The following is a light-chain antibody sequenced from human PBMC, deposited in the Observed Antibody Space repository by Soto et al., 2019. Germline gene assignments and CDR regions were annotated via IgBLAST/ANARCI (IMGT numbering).Light chain of an antibody. CDR1: SSDVGGYNY. Sequence: QSALTQPPSASGSPGQSVTISCTGTSSDVGGYNYVSWYQQHPGKAPKLIIYEVSKRPSGVPDRFSGSKSGNTASLTVSGLQAEDEADYYCSSYAGSNNLDGVFGGGTKLTVL. J-gene: IGLJ2*01. CDR2: EVS. CDR3: SSYAGSNNLDGV. V-gene: IGLV2-8*01.